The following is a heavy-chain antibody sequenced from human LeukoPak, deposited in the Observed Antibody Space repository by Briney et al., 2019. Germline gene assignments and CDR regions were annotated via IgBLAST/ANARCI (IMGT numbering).Heavy chain of an antibody. CDR1: GYTLTELS. D-gene: IGHD3-9*01. CDR3: ATLVASVVVLRYFDKPPTMGV. CDR2: FDPEDGET. Sequence: ASVKVSCKVSGYTLTELSMHWVRQAPGKGLEWMGGFDPEDGETIYAQKFQGRVTMTEDTSTDTAYMELSSLRSEDTAVYYCATLVASVVVLRYFDKPPTMGVWGQGTTVTVSS. J-gene: IGHJ6*02. V-gene: IGHV1-24*01.